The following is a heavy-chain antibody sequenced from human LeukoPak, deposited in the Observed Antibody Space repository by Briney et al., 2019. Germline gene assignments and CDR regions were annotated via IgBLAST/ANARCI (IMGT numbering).Heavy chain of an antibody. CDR2: IKSKTDGGTT. J-gene: IGHJ4*02. CDR3: TREPYDILTGHFDY. Sequence: GGSLRLSCAASGFTFSNAWMSWVRQAPGKGLEWVGRIKSKTDGGTTDYAAPVKGRFTISRDDSKSIAYLQMNSLRTEDTAVYYCTREPYDILTGHFDYWGQGTLVTVSS. CDR1: GFTFSNAW. D-gene: IGHD3-9*01. V-gene: IGHV3-15*01.